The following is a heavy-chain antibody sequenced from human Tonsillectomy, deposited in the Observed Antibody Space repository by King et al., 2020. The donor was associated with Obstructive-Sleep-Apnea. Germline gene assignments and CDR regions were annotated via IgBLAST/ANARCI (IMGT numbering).Heavy chain of an antibody. CDR3: ARDHGSGSYYYWFDP. Sequence: QLQESGPGLVKPSQTLSLTCTVSGGSISSGDYYWSWIRQPPGKGLEWIGDIYYSGSTYYNPSLKSRVTISVDTSKNQFSLKLSSVTAAATAVYYCARDHGSGSYYYWFDPWGQGTLVTVSS. J-gene: IGHJ5*02. CDR2: IYYSGST. CDR1: GGSISSGDYY. V-gene: IGHV4-30-4*01. D-gene: IGHD3-10*01.